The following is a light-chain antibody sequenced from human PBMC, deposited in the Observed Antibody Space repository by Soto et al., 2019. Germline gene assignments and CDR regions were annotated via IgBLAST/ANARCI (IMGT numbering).Light chain of an antibody. J-gene: IGKJ1*01. CDR2: GAS. V-gene: IGKV1-6*01. CDR1: QGISNE. CDR3: LQDYTYPWT. Sequence: IQMTQSPSSLSASVGDRVTITCRASQGISNELGWYQQRPGKAPKVLIYGASNLQSAVPSRFSGSASGTDFTLTISSLQPEDFATYYCLQDYTYPWTFGQGTKVEMK.